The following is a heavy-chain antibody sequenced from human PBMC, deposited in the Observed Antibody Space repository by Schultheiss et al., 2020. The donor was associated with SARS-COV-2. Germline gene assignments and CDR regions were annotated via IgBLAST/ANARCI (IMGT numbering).Heavy chain of an antibody. V-gene: IGHV4-34*01. Sequence: SETLSLTCAVYGGSFSGYYWSWIRQPPGKGLEWIGEINHRGRTNYNSSLKSRVTMSVDVSKKQLSLRLSSVTAADSAVYYCARGSEGFDPWGQGTQVTVSS. CDR2: INHRGRT. J-gene: IGHJ5*02. CDR1: GGSFSGYY. CDR3: ARGSEGFDP.